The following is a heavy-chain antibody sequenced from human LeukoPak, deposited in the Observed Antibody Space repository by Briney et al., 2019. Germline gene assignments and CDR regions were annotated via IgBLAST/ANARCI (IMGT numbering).Heavy chain of an antibody. CDR1: GFTVSSNY. J-gene: IGHJ4*02. V-gene: IGHV3-66*02. CDR3: AFYGDYENY. Sequence: GGSLRLSCAASGFTVSSNYMSWVRQAPGKGLDCVSVIYSGGNTYYADSVKGRFTISRDSSKNTLYLQMNSLRAEDTAVYYCAFYGDYENYWGQGTLVTVSS. CDR2: IYSGGNT. D-gene: IGHD4-17*01.